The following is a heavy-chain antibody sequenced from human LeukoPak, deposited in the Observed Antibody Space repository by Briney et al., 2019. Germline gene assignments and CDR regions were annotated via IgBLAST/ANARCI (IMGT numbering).Heavy chain of an antibody. CDR2: IYSGGST. D-gene: IGHD1-1*01. CDR3: ARGSWKDNMMGY. J-gene: IGHJ4*02. Sequence: GGSLRLSCAASGFTVSSNYMSWVRQAPGKGLEWVSVIYSGGSTYYADSVKGRFTISGDNSKNTLYLQMNSLRAEDTAVYYCARGSWKDNMMGYWGQGTLVTVSS. CDR1: GFTVSSNY. V-gene: IGHV3-53*01.